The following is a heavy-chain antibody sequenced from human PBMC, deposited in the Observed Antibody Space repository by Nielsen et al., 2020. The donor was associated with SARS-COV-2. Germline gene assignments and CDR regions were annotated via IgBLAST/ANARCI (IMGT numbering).Heavy chain of an antibody. Sequence: LRLSCTVSGGSISSGDYYWSWIRQPPGKGLEWIGYIYYSGSTYYNPSLKSRVTISVDTSKNQFSLKLSSVTAADTAVYYCARDLIHCSSTSCRSYYYYGMDVWGQGTTVTVSS. CDR1: GGSISSGDYY. CDR2: IYYSGST. D-gene: IGHD2-2*01. CDR3: ARDLIHCSSTSCRSYYYYGMDV. V-gene: IGHV4-30-4*01. J-gene: IGHJ6*02.